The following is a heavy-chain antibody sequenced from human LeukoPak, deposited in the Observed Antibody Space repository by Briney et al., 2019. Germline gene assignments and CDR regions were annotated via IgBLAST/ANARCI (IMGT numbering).Heavy chain of an antibody. Sequence: PSETLSLTCTVSGGSISSSSYYWGWIRQPPGMGLEWIGSIYYSGSTYYNPSLRSRVTISVDTSKNQFSLKLSSVTAADTAVYYCARIFDYWGQGTLVTVSS. CDR1: GGSISSSSYY. J-gene: IGHJ4*02. V-gene: IGHV4-39*01. CDR2: IYYSGST. CDR3: ARIFDY.